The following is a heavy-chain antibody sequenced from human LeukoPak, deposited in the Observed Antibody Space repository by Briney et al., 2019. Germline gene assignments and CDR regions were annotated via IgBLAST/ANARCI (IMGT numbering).Heavy chain of an antibody. Sequence: GGSLILTCAASGFTFSSSWMTWVRQTPGRGLEWVANIKEDGSEKYYVDSVKGRFTISRDNAKNSLYLQMNSLRAEDTALYYCATDVGADWGQGTLVTVSS. J-gene: IGHJ4*02. CDR1: GFTFSSSW. CDR2: IKEDGSEK. V-gene: IGHV3-7*01. CDR3: ATDVGAD.